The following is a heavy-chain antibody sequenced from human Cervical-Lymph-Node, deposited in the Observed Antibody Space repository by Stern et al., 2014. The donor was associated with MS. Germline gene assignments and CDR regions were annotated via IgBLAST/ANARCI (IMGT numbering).Heavy chain of an antibody. CDR3: ARDNDDNGMDV. V-gene: IGHV1-69*01. Sequence: VQLVESGADVKKPGSSVKVSCTASGDTFINFGIRWVRQAPGQGLEWMGGFIPLFGTTEYVQKFQGRVTISADESASTVYMELSDLTSEDTAVYYCARDNDDNGMDVWGQGTTVTVSS. D-gene: IGHD1-1*01. J-gene: IGHJ6*02. CDR1: GDTFINFG. CDR2: FIPLFGTT.